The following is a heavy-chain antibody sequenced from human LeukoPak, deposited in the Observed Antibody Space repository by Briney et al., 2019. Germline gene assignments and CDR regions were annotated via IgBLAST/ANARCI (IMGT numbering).Heavy chain of an antibody. Sequence: SETLSLTCTVSGGSISSYYWSWIRQPPGKGLEWIGYIYYSGSTNYNPSLKSRVTISVDTSKNQFSLKLSSVTAADTAVYYCAAIAARLQFDYWGQGTLVTVSS. J-gene: IGHJ4*02. CDR3: AAIAARLQFDY. CDR2: IYYSGST. CDR1: GGSISSYY. V-gene: IGHV4-59*01. D-gene: IGHD6-6*01.